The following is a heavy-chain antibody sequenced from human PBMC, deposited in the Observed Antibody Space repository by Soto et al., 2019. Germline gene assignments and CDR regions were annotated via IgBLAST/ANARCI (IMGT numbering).Heavy chain of an antibody. Sequence: SVKVSCKASGGTFSSYAISWVRQAPGQGLEWMGGIIPIFGTANYAQKFQGRVTITADESTSTAYMELSGLRSEDTAVYYCASNQVATRVMMTYYYYGMDVWGQGTTVTVSS. J-gene: IGHJ6*02. CDR3: ASNQVATRVMMTYYYYGMDV. CDR1: GGTFSSYA. V-gene: IGHV1-69*13. CDR2: IIPIFGTA. D-gene: IGHD2-21*02.